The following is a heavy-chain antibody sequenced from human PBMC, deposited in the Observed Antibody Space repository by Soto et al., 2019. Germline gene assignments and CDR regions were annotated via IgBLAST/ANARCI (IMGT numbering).Heavy chain of an antibody. Sequence: VKLVESGGGVVQPGGSLRLSCAASGFTFNIYGMHWVRQAPDTGLEWVAIISYDGSNQYYADSVKGRFTISRDNSKNTLFLQMNRLRADDTAVYYCAQDKASGQGSLDSWGQGTLVTVSS. CDR2: ISYDGSNQ. V-gene: IGHV3-30*18. CDR3: AQDKASGQGSLDS. CDR1: GFTFNIYG. J-gene: IGHJ4*02.